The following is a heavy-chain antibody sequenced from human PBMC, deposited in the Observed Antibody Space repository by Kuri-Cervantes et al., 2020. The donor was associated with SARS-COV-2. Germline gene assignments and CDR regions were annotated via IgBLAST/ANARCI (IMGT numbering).Heavy chain of an antibody. V-gene: IGHV1-18*04. D-gene: IGHD6-19*01. CDR2: ISAYNGNT. J-gene: IGHJ4*02. Sequence: GGSLRLSCKGSGYTFTSYGISWVRQAPGQGLEWMGWISAYNGNTNYAQKLQGRVTMTTDTSTSTAYMELRSLRSDDTAVYYCARDSLAVAGTLVDWGQGTLVTVSS. CDR3: ARDSLAVAGTLVD. CDR1: GYTFTSYG.